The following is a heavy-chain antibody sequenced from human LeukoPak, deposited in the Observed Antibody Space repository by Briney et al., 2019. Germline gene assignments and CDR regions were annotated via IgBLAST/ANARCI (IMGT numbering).Heavy chain of an antibody. CDR1: GFIFSDYY. V-gene: IGHV3-11*04. Sequence: GGSLRLSCAASGFIFSDYYMSWIRQAPGKGLEWVSYISSSGSTIYYADSVKGRFTISRDNAKNSLYLQMNSLRAEDTAVYYCARGFYVWGSYRSLRGFDYWGQGTLVTVSS. CDR3: ARGFYVWGSYRSLRGFDY. J-gene: IGHJ4*02. CDR2: ISSSGSTI. D-gene: IGHD3-16*02.